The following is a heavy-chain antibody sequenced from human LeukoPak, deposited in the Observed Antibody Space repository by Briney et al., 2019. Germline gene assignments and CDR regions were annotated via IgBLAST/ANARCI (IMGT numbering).Heavy chain of an antibody. CDR2: ISWSSGSI. D-gene: IGHD3-9*01. CDR1: GFTFDDYA. Sequence: PGGSLRLSCAASGFTFDDYAMHWVRQAPGKGLEWVSGISWSSGSIGYADSVKGRFTISRDNAKNSLYLQMNSLRAEDTALYYCAKDANYDILTGHNDYWGQGTLVTVSS. V-gene: IGHV3-9*01. CDR3: AKDANYDILTGHNDY. J-gene: IGHJ4*02.